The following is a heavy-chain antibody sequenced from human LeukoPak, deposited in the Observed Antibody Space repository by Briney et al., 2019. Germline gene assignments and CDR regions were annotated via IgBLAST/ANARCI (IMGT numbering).Heavy chain of an antibody. CDR3: ARDGSPFTIFGVANWFDP. CDR2: ITSSSSTI. D-gene: IGHD3-3*01. J-gene: IGHJ5*02. CDR1: GFTFSSYS. V-gene: IGHV3-48*01. Sequence: PGGFLRLSCAAAGFTFSSYSMNWVRQAPGKGLEWVSYITSSSSTIYYADSVKGRFTISRDNAKNSLYLQMNSLRAEDTAVYYCARDGSPFTIFGVANWFDPWGQGTLVTVSS.